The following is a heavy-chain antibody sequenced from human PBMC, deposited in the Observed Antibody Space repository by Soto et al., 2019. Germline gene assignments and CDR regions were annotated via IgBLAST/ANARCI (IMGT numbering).Heavy chain of an antibody. CDR3: AKDIFLGAAALVPPHGFDL. J-gene: IGHJ2*01. V-gene: IGHV3-9*01. D-gene: IGHD3-16*01. CDR1: GFTFDDYA. Sequence: DVQLVESGGGLVQPGRSLRLSCAASGFTFDDYAMHWVRQAPGKGLEWVSGISWNSGSIGYADSVKGRFTISRDNAKNSLYLQMNSLRAEDTALYYCAKDIFLGAAALVPPHGFDLWGRGTLVTVSS. CDR2: ISWNSGSI.